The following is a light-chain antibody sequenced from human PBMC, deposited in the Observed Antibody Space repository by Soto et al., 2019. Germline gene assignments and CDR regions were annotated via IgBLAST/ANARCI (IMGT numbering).Light chain of an antibody. J-gene: IGKJ4*01. CDR3: QQYNNYPPT. Sequence: DIQMTQSPSSLSASVGDRVTITCRASQGIGTWLAWYQQKPEKAPKSLMYDTSNLESGVPSRFSGSRSGTDFTLTISSLQPEDFATYYCQQYNNYPPTFGGGTKVEIK. CDR1: QGIGTW. V-gene: IGKV1D-16*01. CDR2: DTS.